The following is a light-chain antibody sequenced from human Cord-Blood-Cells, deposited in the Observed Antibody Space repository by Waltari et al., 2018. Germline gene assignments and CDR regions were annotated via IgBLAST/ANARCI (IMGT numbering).Light chain of an antibody. Sequence: SSELTQPPSVSVSPGQTASITCSGDNLGDKYACWYQQKPGQPPVLVIYQDSKRPSGIPERFSGSNSGNTATLTISGTQAMDEADYYCQAWDSSTVVFGGGTKLTVL. V-gene: IGLV3-1*01. CDR3: QAWDSSTVV. CDR2: QDS. J-gene: IGLJ2*01. CDR1: NLGDKY.